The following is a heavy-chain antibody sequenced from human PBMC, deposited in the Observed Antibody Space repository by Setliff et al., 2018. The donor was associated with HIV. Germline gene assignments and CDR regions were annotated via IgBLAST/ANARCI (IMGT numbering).Heavy chain of an antibody. CDR2: VYFSGTA. V-gene: IGHV4-61*05. CDR1: GGSITSRDYF. CDR3: ARRRSVALSPFDY. Sequence: SETLSLTCTVSGGSITSRDYFWGWIRQPPGNGLEYIGDVYFSGTANYNSSLKSRVTISIDTSRSHFSLRLTSVTAADTAVYYCARRRSVALSPFDYWGQGALVTVSS. J-gene: IGHJ4*02.